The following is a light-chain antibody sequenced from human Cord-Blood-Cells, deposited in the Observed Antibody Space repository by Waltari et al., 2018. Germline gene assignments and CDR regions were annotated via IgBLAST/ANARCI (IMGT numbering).Light chain of an antibody. Sequence: EIVLTQSPGTLSSPPGERATLSCRASQSVSSSYLAWYQQKPGQAPRLLIYGASSRATGIPDRFSGSGSGTDFTLTISRLEPEDFAVYYCQQYGSSPLTFGQGTKVEIK. CDR1: QSVSSSY. CDR3: QQYGSSPLT. V-gene: IGKV3-20*01. CDR2: GAS. J-gene: IGKJ1*01.